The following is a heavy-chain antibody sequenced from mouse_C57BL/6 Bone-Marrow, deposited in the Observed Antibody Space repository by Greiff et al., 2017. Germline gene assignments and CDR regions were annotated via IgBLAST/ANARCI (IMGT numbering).Heavy chain of an antibody. CDR3: ERGNYEYVVYAMDY. D-gene: IGHD2-4*01. V-gene: IGHV1-81*01. J-gene: IGHJ4*01. Sequence: QVQLKESGAELARPGASVKLSCKASGYTFTSYGISWVKQRTGQGLEWIGEFYPRSGNTYYNEKFKGKATLTADKSSSTAYMELRSLTSEDAEVYFCERGNYEYVVYAMDYWGQGTSVTVSS. CDR2: FYPRSGNT. CDR1: GYTFTSYG.